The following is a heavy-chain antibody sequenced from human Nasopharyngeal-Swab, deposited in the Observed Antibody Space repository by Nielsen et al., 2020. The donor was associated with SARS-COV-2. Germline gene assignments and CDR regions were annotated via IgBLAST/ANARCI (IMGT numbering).Heavy chain of an antibody. CDR3: TRVLVAAGPMLDY. J-gene: IGHJ4*02. Sequence: GECLKISCPASGFSFVDYAMSWFRQAPGKGLEWIAFIRSNIHGGTTEYAASVRGRFVMSRDDSKLIAYLLLNSLKTEGTGVYYCTRVLVAAGPMLDYWGQGTLVTVSS. CDR1: GFSFVDYA. V-gene: IGHV3-49*03. CDR2: IRSNIHGGTT. D-gene: IGHD6-13*01.